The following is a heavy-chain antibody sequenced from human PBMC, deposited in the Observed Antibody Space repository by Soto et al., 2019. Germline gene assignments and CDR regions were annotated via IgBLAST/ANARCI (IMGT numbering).Heavy chain of an antibody. CDR2: IWYDGSNK. J-gene: IGHJ6*02. Sequence: PGGSLRLSCAASGFTFSSYGMHWVRQAPGKGLEWVAVIWYDGSNKYYADSVKGRFTISRDNSKNTLYLQMNSLRAEDTAVYYCARDKGGWYHYGMDVWGQGTTVTVSS. CDR1: GFTFSSYG. V-gene: IGHV3-33*01. CDR3: ARDKGGWYHYGMDV. D-gene: IGHD6-19*01.